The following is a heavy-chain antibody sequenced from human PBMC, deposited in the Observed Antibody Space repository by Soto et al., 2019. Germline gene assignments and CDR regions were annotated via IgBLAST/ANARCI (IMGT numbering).Heavy chain of an antibody. CDR3: ARDLTHFYSITMVRGVSDAFDI. D-gene: IGHD3-10*01. Sequence: GGSLRLSCAASGFTFSSYSMNWVRQAPGKGLEWVSSISSSSSYIYYADSVKGRFTISRDNAKNSLYLQMNSLRAEDTAVYYCARDLTHFYSITMVRGVSDAFDIWGQGTMVTVSS. J-gene: IGHJ3*02. CDR2: ISSSSSYI. V-gene: IGHV3-21*01. CDR1: GFTFSSYS.